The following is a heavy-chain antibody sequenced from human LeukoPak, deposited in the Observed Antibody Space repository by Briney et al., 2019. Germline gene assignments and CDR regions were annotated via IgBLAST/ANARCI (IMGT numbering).Heavy chain of an antibody. CDR2: FSAYNGNT. J-gene: IGHJ1*01. CDR1: GYTFTSYG. V-gene: IGHV1-18*01. Sequence: ASVKVSCKASGYTFTSYGISWVRQAPGQGLEWMGWFSAYNGNTNYAQKLQGRVTMTTDTSTSTAYMELRSLRSDDTAVYYCARENIVAGGGGFQHWGQGTLVTVSS. CDR3: ARENIVAGGGGFQH. D-gene: IGHD5-12*01.